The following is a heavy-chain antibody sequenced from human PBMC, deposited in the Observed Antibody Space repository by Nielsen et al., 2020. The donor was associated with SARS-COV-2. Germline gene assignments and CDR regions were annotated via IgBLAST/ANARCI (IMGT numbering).Heavy chain of an antibody. CDR1: GFTFSSTW. D-gene: IGHD3-3*01. Sequence: GEFLKISCSASGFTFSSTWMDWVRQAPGQGLVWVSRINPSGSGTAYADSVKGRFAVSRDNAENTVVLQIHSLRVEDTAVYYCAGGADFWSGTQKYYMDVWGKGTTVIVSS. J-gene: IGHJ6*03. V-gene: IGHV3-74*01. CDR2: INPSGSGT. CDR3: AGGADFWSGTQKYYMDV.